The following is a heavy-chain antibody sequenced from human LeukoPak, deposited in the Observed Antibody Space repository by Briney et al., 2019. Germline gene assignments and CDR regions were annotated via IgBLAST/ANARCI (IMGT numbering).Heavy chain of an antibody. CDR3: ARVGGLGTTGFGYYYYYMDV. CDR2: IYTSGST. CDR1: GGSISSGSYY. V-gene: IGHV4-61*02. D-gene: IGHD1-7*01. J-gene: IGHJ6*03. Sequence: TPSETLSLTCTVSGGSISSGSYYWSWIRQPAGKGLEWIGRIYTSGSTNYNPSLKSRVTISIDTSKNQFSLKLSSVTAADTAVYYCARVGGLGTTGFGYYYYYMDVWGKGTTVTVSS.